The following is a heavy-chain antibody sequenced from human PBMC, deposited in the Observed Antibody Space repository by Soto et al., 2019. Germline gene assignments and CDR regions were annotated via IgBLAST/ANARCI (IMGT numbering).Heavy chain of an antibody. V-gene: IGHV3-23*01. CDR1: GFTFSSFA. CDR3: AKDRLSGRSNAYDLGDD. D-gene: IGHD3-3*01. J-gene: IGHJ4*02. Sequence: EVQLLESGGGLVQPGGSLRLSCAASGFTFSSFAMNWVRQAPGKGLEWVSAISGSGGSAWYADSVKGRFTISRDNSKSTLYLQMNSLRADDTAVYFCAKDRLSGRSNAYDLGDDWGQGTLVTVSS. CDR2: ISGSGGSA.